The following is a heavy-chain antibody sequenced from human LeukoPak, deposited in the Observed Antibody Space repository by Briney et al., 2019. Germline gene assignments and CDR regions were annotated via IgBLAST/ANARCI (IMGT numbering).Heavy chain of an antibody. CDR3: ARGDYYNLLTSSYTFCFDP. CDR2: ISHSGSS. J-gene: IGHJ5*02. V-gene: IGHV4-34*01. Sequence: SETLSLTCAVYGGPFRGFFWSWIRQAPGKGLEWIGEISHSGSSNYNPSLKSRITISVDTSKSQFSLRLTSVTAADTAVYFCARGDYYNLLTSSYTFCFDPWGQGTLVTVSS. D-gene: IGHD3-9*01. CDR1: GGPFRGFF.